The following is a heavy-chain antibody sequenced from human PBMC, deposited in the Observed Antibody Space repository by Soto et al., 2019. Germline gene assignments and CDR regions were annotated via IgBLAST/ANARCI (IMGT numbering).Heavy chain of an antibody. J-gene: IGHJ4*02. CDR2: ISDSGKT. V-gene: IGHV4-59*01. CDR1: GGSIRGYY. D-gene: IGHD2-8*01. Sequence: PSETLSLTCTVSGGSIRGYYWTWIRQSPGRGLEWPGFISDSGKTDSDASLKGRLAISLDTSRSQFSLGLTSVTAADTALYYCVRGRAIYGEWDYYDYWGQGALVTVSS. CDR3: VRGRAIYGEWDYYDY.